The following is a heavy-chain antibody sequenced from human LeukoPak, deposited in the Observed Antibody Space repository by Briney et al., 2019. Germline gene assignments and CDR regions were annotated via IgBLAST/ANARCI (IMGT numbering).Heavy chain of an antibody. J-gene: IGHJ4*02. D-gene: IGHD6-6*01. V-gene: IGHV5-51*01. CDR1: GYSFSSYW. CDR2: IYPGDSDT. CDR3: ARPHGSSLPRVFDY. Sequence: GDSLKISCKASGYSFSSYWIGWVRQMPGKGLEWMGIIYPGDSDTRYSPSFQGQVTISADKSVSTAYLQWSSLKASDTAMYYCARPHGSSLPRVFDYWGQGTLVTVSS.